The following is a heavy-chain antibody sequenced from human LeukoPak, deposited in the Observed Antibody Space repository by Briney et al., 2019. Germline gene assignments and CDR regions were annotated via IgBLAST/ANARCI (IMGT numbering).Heavy chain of an antibody. D-gene: IGHD3-10*01. CDR3: ARVPSMVRRTFYFDY. Sequence: ASVKVSCKASGYTFTSYGISWVRQAPGQGLEWMGWISAHNGNTNYAQKLQGRVTMTTDTSTSTAYMELSSLRSDDTAVYYCARVPSMVRRTFYFDYWGQGTLVTVSS. J-gene: IGHJ4*02. V-gene: IGHV1-18*04. CDR1: GYTFTSYG. CDR2: ISAHNGNT.